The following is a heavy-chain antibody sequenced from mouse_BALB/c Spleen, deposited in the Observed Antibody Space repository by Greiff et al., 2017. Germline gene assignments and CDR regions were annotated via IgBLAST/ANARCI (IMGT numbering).Heavy chain of an antibody. CDR1: GFTFSSYG. CDR3: ARKGGEAY. J-gene: IGHJ3*01. CDR2: ISSGGSYT. V-gene: IGHV5-6*01. Sequence: EVQLVESGGDLVKPGGSLKLSCAASGFTFSSYGMSWVRQTPDKRLEWVATISSGGSYTYYPDSVKGRFTISRDNAKNTLYLQMSSLKSEDTAMYYCARKGGEAYWGQGTLVTVSA. D-gene: IGHD1-1*02.